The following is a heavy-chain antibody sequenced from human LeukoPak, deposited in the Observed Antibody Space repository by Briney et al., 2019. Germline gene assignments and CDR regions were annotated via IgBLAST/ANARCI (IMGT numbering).Heavy chain of an antibody. CDR2: ISWDGGST. J-gene: IGHJ4*02. CDR1: GFTFSSYS. V-gene: IGHV3-43*01. CDR3: AKDGHSSSPGLYYFDY. D-gene: IGHD6-6*01. Sequence: PGGSLRLSCAASGFTFSSYSMNWVRQAPGKGLEWVSLISWDGGSTYYADSVKGRFTISRDNSKNSLYLQMNSLRTEDTALYYCAKDGHSSSPGLYYFDYWGQGTLVTVSS.